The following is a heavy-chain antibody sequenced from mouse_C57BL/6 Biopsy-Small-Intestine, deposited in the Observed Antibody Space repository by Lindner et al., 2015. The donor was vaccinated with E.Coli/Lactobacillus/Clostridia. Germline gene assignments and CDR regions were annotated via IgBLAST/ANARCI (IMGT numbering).Heavy chain of an antibody. Sequence: VQLQESGGGLVKPGGSLKLSCAASGLTFSDYGMHWVRQAPEKGLEWVAYISGGSSTIYYTDTVKGRFTISRDNAKNTLFLQMTSLRSEDTAMYYCARNYYGSSYDYWGQGTTLTVSS. CDR1: GLTFSDYG. V-gene: IGHV5-17*01. D-gene: IGHD1-1*01. CDR2: ISGGSSTI. J-gene: IGHJ2*01. CDR3: ARNYYGSSYDY.